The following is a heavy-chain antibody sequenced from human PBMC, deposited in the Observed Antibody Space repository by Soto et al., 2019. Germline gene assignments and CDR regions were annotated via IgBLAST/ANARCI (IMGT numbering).Heavy chain of an antibody. Sequence: QVTVKESGPVLVKPTETLTLTCTVSGFSLSNAGLGVSWIRQPPGKALEWLAHIFSNDEKSCSTSLKSRLTISKDTAKGQVVLTMTNTDPVDTATYYCASTYSSSWYWFDPWGQGTLVTVSS. J-gene: IGHJ5*02. CDR3: ASTYSSSWYWFDP. CDR2: IFSNDEK. CDR1: GFSLSNAGLG. D-gene: IGHD6-13*01. V-gene: IGHV2-26*04.